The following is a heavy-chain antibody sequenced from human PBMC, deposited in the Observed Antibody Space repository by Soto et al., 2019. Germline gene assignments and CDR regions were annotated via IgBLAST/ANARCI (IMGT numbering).Heavy chain of an antibody. Sequence: QVQLVQSGAELKKPGASVKVSCKASGYTFTSYDINWVRQATGQGLEWMGWMNPNSGNTGYAQKFQGRVTMTRNTSISTAYMELSSLRSEDTAVYYCASGRIYCSSTSCYPGAWFDPWGQGTLVTVSS. CDR2: MNPNSGNT. CDR1: GYTFTSYD. D-gene: IGHD2-2*01. V-gene: IGHV1-8*01. J-gene: IGHJ5*02. CDR3: ASGRIYCSSTSCYPGAWFDP.